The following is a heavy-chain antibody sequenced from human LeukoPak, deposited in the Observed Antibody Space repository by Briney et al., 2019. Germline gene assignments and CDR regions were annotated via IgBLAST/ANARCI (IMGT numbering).Heavy chain of an antibody. CDR3: AKGTYYDILTGYSYLSY. CDR2: ISGSGGST. CDR1: GFPFSSYS. Sequence: GGSLRLSCAASGFPFSSYSMTWVRQAPGKGLEWVSAISGSGGSTYYADSVKGRFTISRDNSKNTLYLQMNSLRAEDTAVYYCAKGTYYDILTGYSYLSYWGQGTLVTVSS. J-gene: IGHJ4*02. V-gene: IGHV3-23*01. D-gene: IGHD3-9*01.